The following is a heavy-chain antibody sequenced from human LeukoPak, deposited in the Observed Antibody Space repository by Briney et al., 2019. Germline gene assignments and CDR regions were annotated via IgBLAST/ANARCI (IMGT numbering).Heavy chain of an antibody. Sequence: GRSLRLSCAASGFTFDDYAMHWVRQAPGKGLEWVSGISWNSGSIGYADSMKGRFTISRDNAKNSLYLQMNSLRAEDMALYYCAKDRAHYYDSSGYDYWGQGTLVTVSS. D-gene: IGHD3-22*01. CDR1: GFTFDDYA. CDR3: AKDRAHYYDSSGYDY. CDR2: ISWNSGSI. V-gene: IGHV3-9*03. J-gene: IGHJ4*02.